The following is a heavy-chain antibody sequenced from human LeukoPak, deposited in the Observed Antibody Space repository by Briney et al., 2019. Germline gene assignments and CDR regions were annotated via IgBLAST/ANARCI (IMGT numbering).Heavy chain of an antibody. CDR3: ATVRYRYCSGGSCPGHFDY. CDR2: FDPEDGET. Sequence: ASVKVSCKVSGYTLTELSMHWVRQAPGKGLEWMGGFDPEDGETIYAQKFQGRVTMTEDTSTDTAYMELSSLRSEDTAVHYCATVRYRYCSGGSCPGHFDYWGRGTLVTVSS. V-gene: IGHV1-24*01. D-gene: IGHD2-15*01. CDR1: GYTLTELS. J-gene: IGHJ4*02.